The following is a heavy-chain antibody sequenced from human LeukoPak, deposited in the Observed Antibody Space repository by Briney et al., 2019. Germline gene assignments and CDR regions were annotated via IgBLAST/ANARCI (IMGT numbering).Heavy chain of an antibody. CDR1: GFTFSSYS. V-gene: IGHV3-21*01. D-gene: IGHD3-9*01. J-gene: IGHJ4*02. Sequence: GGSLRLSCAASGFTFSSYSMNWVRQAPGKGLEWVSSISSSSSYIYYADSVKGRFTISRDNAKNSLYLQINSLRAEDTAVYYCARDTNGYFDWLLPQALGYWGQGTLVTVSS. CDR3: ARDTNGYFDWLLPQALGY. CDR2: ISSSSSYI.